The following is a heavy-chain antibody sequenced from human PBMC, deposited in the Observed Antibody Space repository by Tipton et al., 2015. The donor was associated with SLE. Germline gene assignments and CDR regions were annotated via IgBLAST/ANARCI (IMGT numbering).Heavy chain of an antibody. CDR2: ISPDGRT. D-gene: IGHD6-6*01. V-gene: IGHV3-74*01. J-gene: IGHJ3*02. CDR1: GFTFSSHW. CDR3: VTLTIAVRHYAFDI. Sequence: SLRLSCAASGFTFSSHWMHWIRQAPGKGLVWVSRISPDGRTSYADSAKGRFSISRDNAKNTVHLQMNSLRAEDTAVYYCVTLTIAVRHYAFDIWGQGTMVTVSS.